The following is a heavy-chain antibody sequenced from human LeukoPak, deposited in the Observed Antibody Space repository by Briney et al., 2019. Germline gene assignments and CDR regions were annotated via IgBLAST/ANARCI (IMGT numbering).Heavy chain of an antibody. Sequence: GASVKVSCKASGYTFTSYGISWVRQAPGQGLEWMGWISAYNGNTNYAQKLQGRVTMTTDTSTSTAYMELRSLRSDDTAVYYCARVLRQRRYDILTVGWFDPWGQGTLVTVSS. D-gene: IGHD3-9*01. CDR1: GYTFTSYG. CDR2: ISAYNGNT. V-gene: IGHV1-18*01. J-gene: IGHJ5*02. CDR3: ARVLRQRRYDILTVGWFDP.